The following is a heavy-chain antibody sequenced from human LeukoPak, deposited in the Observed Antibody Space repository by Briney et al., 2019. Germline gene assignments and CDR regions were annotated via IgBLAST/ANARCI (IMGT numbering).Heavy chain of an antibody. J-gene: IGHJ4*02. Sequence: SETLSLTCTVSGGSISSGSYYWSWIRQPAGKGLKWIGRIYTSGSTNYNPSLKSRVTISVDTSRNQFSLKLSSVTAADTAVYYCARDNWNYANYDYFDYWGQGTLVTVSS. CDR1: GGSISSGSYY. CDR3: ARDNWNYANYDYFDY. CDR2: IYTSGST. V-gene: IGHV4-61*02. D-gene: IGHD1-7*01.